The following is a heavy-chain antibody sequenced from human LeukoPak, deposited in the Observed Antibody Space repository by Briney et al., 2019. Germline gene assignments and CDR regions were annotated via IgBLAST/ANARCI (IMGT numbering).Heavy chain of an antibody. CDR2: VYTSGST. Sequence: PSETLSLTCTVSGGSISSYYWSWIRQPAGKRLEWIGRVYTSGSTNYNPSLKSRVAMSVDTSKNQFSLKLSSVTAADTAVYYCAGHHPRNTVDFWGQGTLVTVSS. CDR3: AGHHPRNTVDF. J-gene: IGHJ4*02. V-gene: IGHV4-4*07. CDR1: GGSISSYY. D-gene: IGHD2/OR15-2a*01.